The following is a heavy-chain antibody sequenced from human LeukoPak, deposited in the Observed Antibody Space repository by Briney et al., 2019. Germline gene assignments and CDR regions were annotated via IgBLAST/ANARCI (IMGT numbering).Heavy chain of an antibody. J-gene: IGHJ4*02. Sequence: VQVSCNASGGTFSSYAISWVRQAPGPGLEWMGRIIPILGIANYAQKFQGRVTITADKSTSTAYMELSSLRSEDTAVYYCARVKGYCSCGSCYSFDYWGQGTLVTVSS. CDR2: IIPILGIA. D-gene: IGHD2-15*01. V-gene: IGHV1-69*04. CDR3: ARVKGYCSCGSCYSFDY. CDR1: GGTFSSYA.